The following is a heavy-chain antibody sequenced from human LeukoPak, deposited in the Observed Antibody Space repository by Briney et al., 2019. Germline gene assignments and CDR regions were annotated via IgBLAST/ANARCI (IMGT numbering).Heavy chain of an antibody. D-gene: IGHD3-16*01. CDR1: GYIFTGYY. V-gene: IGHV1-2*02. J-gene: IGHJ5*02. CDR3: ARAFEGGFDP. CDR2: INPNGGGT. Sequence: ASVKVSCKASGYIFTGYYMHRVRQAPGQGLEWMGRINPNGGGTNYARKFQGRVTMTRDTSITTAYMELSRLKSDDTAVYYCARAFEGGFDPWGQGTLVTVSS.